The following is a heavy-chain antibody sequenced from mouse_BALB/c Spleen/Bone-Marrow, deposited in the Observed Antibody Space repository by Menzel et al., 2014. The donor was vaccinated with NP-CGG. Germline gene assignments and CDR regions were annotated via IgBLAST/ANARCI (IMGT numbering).Heavy chain of an antibody. Sequence: VQLKESGGGLVQPGGSLKLSCAASGFDFSRYWMSWVRQAPGKGLQWIGEINPESNTINYTPSLKDKFTISRDNAKNTLYLQMSKVRSEDTALYCCARLGYYGWFAYWGQGTLVTVSA. J-gene: IGHJ3*01. CDR1: GFDFSRYW. CDR3: ARLGYYGWFAY. D-gene: IGHD2-3*01. CDR2: INPESNTI. V-gene: IGHV4-1*02.